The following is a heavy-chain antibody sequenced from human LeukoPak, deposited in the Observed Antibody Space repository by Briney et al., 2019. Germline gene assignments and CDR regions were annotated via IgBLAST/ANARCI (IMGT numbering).Heavy chain of an antibody. D-gene: IGHD6-6*01. V-gene: IGHV4-4*07. J-gene: IGHJ4*02. Sequence: SETLSLTCTVSGGSISNYYWSWIRQPAGKGLEWIGRIYISGSTSGSTYYNPSLKSRVTISVDTSKNQFSLKLSSVTAADTAVYYCARHGPIGGAARGYFDYWGQGTLVTVSS. CDR2: IYISGSTSGST. CDR3: ARHGPIGGAARGYFDY. CDR1: GGSISNYY.